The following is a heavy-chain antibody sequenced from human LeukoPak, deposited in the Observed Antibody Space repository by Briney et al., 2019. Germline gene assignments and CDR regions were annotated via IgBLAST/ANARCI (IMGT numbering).Heavy chain of an antibody. V-gene: IGHV3-33*01. CDR2: IWYDGSNK. CDR3: ARDLSLTYYFDY. J-gene: IGHJ4*02. CDR1: GFTFSSYG. Sequence: GGSLRLSCAASGFTFSSYGMHWVRQAPGKGLEWVAVIWYDGSNKYYADSVKGRFTISRDNSMNTLYLQMNSLRAEDTAVYDSARDLSLTYYFDYWGQGTLVTVSS.